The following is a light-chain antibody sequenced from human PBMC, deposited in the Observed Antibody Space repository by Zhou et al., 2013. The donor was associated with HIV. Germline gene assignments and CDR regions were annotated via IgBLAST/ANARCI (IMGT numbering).Light chain of an antibody. CDR3: QQYNSYWT. J-gene: IGKJ1*01. Sequence: DTQMTQSPSTLSASVGDRVTITCRASPTISDWLAWYQQKPGKAPKLLIYAASTLQSGVPSRFSGSGSGTDFTLTISSLQPEDFATYYCQQYNSYWTFGQGTKVEIK. CDR1: PTISDW. CDR2: AAS. V-gene: IGKV1-5*01.